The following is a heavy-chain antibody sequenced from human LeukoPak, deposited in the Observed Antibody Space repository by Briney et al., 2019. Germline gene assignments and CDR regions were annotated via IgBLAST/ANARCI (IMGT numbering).Heavy chain of an antibody. CDR2: IRSKADDFAT. CDR3: TKFYYDVLTGYRGMDV. J-gene: IGHJ6*02. V-gene: IGHV3-73*01. Sequence: GGSLKLSCAASGFTFSASAVHWVRQPSGKGLEWVGRIRSKADDFATAYAASVKGRFFISRDDSKNTAYLQMDSLKTEDTAVYYCTKFYYDVLTGYRGMDVWGQGTTVTVPS. D-gene: IGHD3-9*01. CDR1: GFTFSASA.